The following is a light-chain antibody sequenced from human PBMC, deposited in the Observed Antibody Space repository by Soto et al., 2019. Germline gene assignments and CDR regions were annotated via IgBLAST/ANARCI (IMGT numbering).Light chain of an antibody. V-gene: IGLV2-23*02. Sequence: QSALTQPASVSGSPGQSITISCTGTSSDVGSYNLVSWYQQHPGKAPKLMIYEVSKRPSGVSNRFSGSKSGNTASLTISGLQAEHEADYYCCSYAGSSTFYVFGTGTKVTLL. CDR3: CSYAGSSTFYV. CDR1: SSDVGSYNL. J-gene: IGLJ1*01. CDR2: EVS.